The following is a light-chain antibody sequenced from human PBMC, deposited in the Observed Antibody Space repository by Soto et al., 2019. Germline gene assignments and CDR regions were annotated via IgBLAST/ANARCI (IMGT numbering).Light chain of an antibody. CDR3: SSYTSSTTLYV. V-gene: IGLV2-14*01. J-gene: IGLJ1*01. CDR2: DAT. CDR1: YSDVGGYKH. Sequence: QSVLTQPASVSASPGQSITISCIGSYSDVGGYKHVAWYQQYPGKAPKLIIYDATSRPSGISSRFSGSKSGNTASLTISGLQADDEADYYRSSYTSSTTLYVFGTGTKLTVL.